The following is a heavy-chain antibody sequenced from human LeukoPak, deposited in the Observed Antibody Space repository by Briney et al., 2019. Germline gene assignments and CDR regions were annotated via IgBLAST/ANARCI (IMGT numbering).Heavy chain of an antibody. J-gene: IGHJ4*02. Sequence: GGSLRLSCAASGSTFSSYWMHWVRQAPGKGLVWVSRINSDGSSTSYADSVKGRFTISRDNAKNTLYLQMNSLRAEDTAVYYCARGREVDTAMVHLDYWGQGTLVTVSS. V-gene: IGHV3-74*01. CDR2: INSDGSST. CDR1: GSTFSSYW. D-gene: IGHD5-18*01. CDR3: ARGREVDTAMVHLDY.